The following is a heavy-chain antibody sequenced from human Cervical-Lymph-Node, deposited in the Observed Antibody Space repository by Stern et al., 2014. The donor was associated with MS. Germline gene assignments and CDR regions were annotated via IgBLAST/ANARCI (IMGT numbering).Heavy chain of an antibody. D-gene: IGHD1-1*01. CDR3: ARRGHGYMGIDY. CDR1: GYRFTNNW. CDR2: IYPGDSET. V-gene: IGHV5-51*03. Sequence: EVQLEESGAEVKKPGESLRISCEVSGYRFTNNWIGWVRQMPGKGLEGMGIIYPGDSETRYSPSSQGQVTILVDKSNTTTYLQWSSLKASDTAIYYCARRGHGYMGIDYWGQGTLVTVSS. J-gene: IGHJ4*02.